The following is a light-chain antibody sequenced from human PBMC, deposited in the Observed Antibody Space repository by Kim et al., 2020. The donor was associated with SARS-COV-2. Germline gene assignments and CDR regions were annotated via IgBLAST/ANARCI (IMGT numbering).Light chain of an antibody. V-gene: IGLV3-21*04. CDR1: NIGSKS. CDR3: QVWDSSSDHPDGV. J-gene: IGLJ2*01. CDR2: YDS. Sequence: SSSLPPPPSFSVAPGKTARITCGGNNIGSKSVHWYQQKPGQAPVLVIYYDSDRPSGIPERFSGSNSGNTATLTISRVEAGDEADYYCQVWDSSSDHPDGVFGGGTQLTVL.